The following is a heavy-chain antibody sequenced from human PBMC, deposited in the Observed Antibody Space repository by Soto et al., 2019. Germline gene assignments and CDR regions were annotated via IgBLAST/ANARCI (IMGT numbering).Heavy chain of an antibody. CDR3: ARAKFESTGWHQFDI. CDR1: GGSFTGHF. J-gene: IGHJ4*02. CDR2: VSHSSNT. V-gene: IGHV4-34*01. Sequence: SETLSLTCTVSGGSFTGHFWSWVRQPPGKGLEWIGEVSHSSNTKYYPSLRSRATLSVDSSKNQISLALTSVTAADTAVYYCARAKFESTGWHQFDIWGQGTLVTVSS. D-gene: IGHD7-27*01.